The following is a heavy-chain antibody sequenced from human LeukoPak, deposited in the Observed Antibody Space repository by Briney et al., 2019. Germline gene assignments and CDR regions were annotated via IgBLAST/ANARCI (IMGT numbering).Heavy chain of an antibody. J-gene: IGHJ4*02. V-gene: IGHV3-23*01. CDR3: AKGPGRYCSGGSCYSGN. Sequence: GGSLRLSCAASGFTFSSYGMSWARQAPGKGLEWVSAISGSGGSTYYADSVKGRFTISRDNSKNTLYLQMNSLRAEDTAVYYCAKGPGRYCSGGSCYSGNWGQGTLVTVSS. CDR2: ISGSGGST. D-gene: IGHD2-15*01. CDR1: GFTFSSYG.